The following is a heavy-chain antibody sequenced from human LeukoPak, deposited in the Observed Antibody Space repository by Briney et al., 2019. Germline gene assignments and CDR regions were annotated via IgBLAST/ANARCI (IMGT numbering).Heavy chain of an antibody. CDR1: GSTFSAYE. J-gene: IGHJ4*02. CDR2: ISGSGDTI. Sequence: GGSLRLSCAASGSTFSAYEMNWVRQAPGKGLEWLSYISGSGDTIYYAESVKGRFTISRDNAKNSPYLQMSSLRAEDTAVYYCVSAYGGLLDYWGQGTLVTVSS. V-gene: IGHV3-48*03. D-gene: IGHD3-16*01. CDR3: VSAYGGLLDY.